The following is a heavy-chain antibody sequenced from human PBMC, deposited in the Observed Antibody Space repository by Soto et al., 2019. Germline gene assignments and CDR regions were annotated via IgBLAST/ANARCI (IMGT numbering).Heavy chain of an antibody. Sequence: EVQLVESGGGLVKPGGSLRLSCAASGFTFSNAWMSWVRQAPGKGLEWVGRIKSTTDGGTTDYAAPVKGRFTISRDDSKNTLYLQMNSLKTEDTAVYYCTTDAGSYHGDYGGVDYWGLGTLVTVSS. V-gene: IGHV3-15*01. J-gene: IGHJ4*02. CDR2: IKSTTDGGTT. CDR1: GFTFSNAW. D-gene: IGHD4-17*01. CDR3: TTDAGSYHGDYGGVDY.